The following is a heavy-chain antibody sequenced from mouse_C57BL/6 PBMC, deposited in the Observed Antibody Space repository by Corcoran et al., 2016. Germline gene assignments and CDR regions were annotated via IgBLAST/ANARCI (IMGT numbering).Heavy chain of an antibody. J-gene: IGHJ2*01. V-gene: IGHV1-26*01. CDR2: INPNNGGT. CDR1: VYTFTDYY. CDR3: ARGAY. Sequence: EVQLQQSGPELVKPGASVKISCKASVYTFTDYYMNWVKQSHGKSLEWIGDINPNNGGTSYNQKFKGKATLTVDKSSSTAYMELRSLTSEDSAVYYCARGAYWGQGTTLTVSS.